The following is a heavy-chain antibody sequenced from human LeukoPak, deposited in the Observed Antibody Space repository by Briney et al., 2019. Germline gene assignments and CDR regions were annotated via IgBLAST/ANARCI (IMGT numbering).Heavy chain of an antibody. CDR3: AKVEWRVNDFFEN. Sequence: PGGSLRLSCAASGFIFNSYALSWVRQAPGKGLEWVSAISGSGGSTYYADSVRGRFTISRDNSKNTLYLQMNSLRAEDTALYYCAKVEWRVNDFFENWGQGTLVSVSS. D-gene: IGHD3-3*01. J-gene: IGHJ4*02. CDR2: ISGSGGST. CDR1: GFIFNSYA. V-gene: IGHV3-23*01.